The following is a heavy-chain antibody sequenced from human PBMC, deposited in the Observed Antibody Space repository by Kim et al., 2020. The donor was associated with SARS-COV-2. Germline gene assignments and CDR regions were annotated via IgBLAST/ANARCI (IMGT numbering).Heavy chain of an antibody. V-gene: IGHV4-61*02. CDR2: IYTSGST. Sequence: SETLSLTCTVSGGSISSGSYYWSWIRQPAGKGLEWIGRIYTSGSTNYNPSLKSRVTISVDTSKNQFSLKLSSVTAADTAVYYCARDGVYSSGWYTYYYYYGMDVWGQGTTVTVSS. CDR1: GGSISSGSYY. CDR3: ARDGVYSSGWYTYYYYYGMDV. D-gene: IGHD6-19*01. J-gene: IGHJ6*02.